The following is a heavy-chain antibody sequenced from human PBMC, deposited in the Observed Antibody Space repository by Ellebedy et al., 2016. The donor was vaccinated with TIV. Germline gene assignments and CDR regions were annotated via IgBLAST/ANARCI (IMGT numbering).Heavy chain of an antibody. D-gene: IGHD3-22*01. V-gene: IGHV3-30-3*01. J-gene: IGHJ6*02. CDR3: ARDLIPMIVGLTGPHYGMDV. CDR1: GVTFSNYA. CDR2: ISYDGSNK. Sequence: PGGSLRLSCAASGVTFSNYAMHWVRQAPGKGLEWVAVISYDGSNKYYADSVTGRFTISRDNSKNPLYLQMNSLRAEDTAVYYCARDLIPMIVGLTGPHYGMDVWGQGTTVTVSS.